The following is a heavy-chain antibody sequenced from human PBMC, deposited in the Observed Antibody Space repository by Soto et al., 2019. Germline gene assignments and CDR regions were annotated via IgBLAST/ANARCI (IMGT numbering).Heavy chain of an antibody. CDR3: ATTIAAAGTGVFDY. CDR1: GYTFTSYA. J-gene: IGHJ4*02. Sequence: QVQLVQYGAEVKKPGASVKVSCKASGYTFTSYAMHWVLQAPGQRLEWMGWINAGNGNTKYSQKFQGRVTITRDTSASTAYMELSSLRSEDTAVYYCATTIAAAGTGVFDYWGQGTLVTVSS. CDR2: INAGNGNT. D-gene: IGHD6-13*01. V-gene: IGHV1-3*01.